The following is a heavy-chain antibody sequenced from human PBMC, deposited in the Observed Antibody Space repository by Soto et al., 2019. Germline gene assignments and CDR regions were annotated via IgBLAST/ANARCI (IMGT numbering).Heavy chain of an antibody. Sequence: SETLSLTCAVSGGSFSGYSWTWLRQSPGKGLEWIGEINHSGTTDYNPALKSRVTMPVDTSKNQFSLRVRSVTAADTAVYYCARARFDSWSHIYYGLDVWGQGTTVTVSS. CDR1: GGSFSGYS. CDR3: ARARFDSWSHIYYGLDV. CDR2: INHSGTT. D-gene: IGHD3-3*01. V-gene: IGHV4-34*01. J-gene: IGHJ6*02.